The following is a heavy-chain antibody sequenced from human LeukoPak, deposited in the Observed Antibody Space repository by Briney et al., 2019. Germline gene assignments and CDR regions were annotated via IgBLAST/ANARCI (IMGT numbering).Heavy chain of an antibody. J-gene: IGHJ5*02. Sequence: GASVKVSCKASGYTFTSYGISWVRQAPGQGLEWMGWISAYNGNTNYAQKLQGRVTMTTDTSTSTDYMELRSLRSDDAAVYYCARLDSSGWYNWFDPWGQGTLVTVSS. D-gene: IGHD6-19*01. V-gene: IGHV1-18*01. CDR2: ISAYNGNT. CDR3: ARLDSSGWYNWFDP. CDR1: GYTFTSYG.